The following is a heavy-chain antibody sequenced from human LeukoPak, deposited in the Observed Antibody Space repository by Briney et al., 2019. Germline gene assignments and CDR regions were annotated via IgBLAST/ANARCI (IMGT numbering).Heavy chain of an antibody. CDR2: VYYSGST. V-gene: IGHV4-59*02. CDR3: ARIHRYCSGGACYVLDN. Sequence: PSETLSLTCVVSGGSVSGYYWGWIRQPPGRGLEWIGYVYYSGSTNYNPSFKSRITISVDTSRNQFSLQLSTVTAADTAVYYCARIHRYCSGGACYVLDNWGQGTLVAVSS. J-gene: IGHJ4*02. D-gene: IGHD2-15*01. CDR1: GGSVSGYY.